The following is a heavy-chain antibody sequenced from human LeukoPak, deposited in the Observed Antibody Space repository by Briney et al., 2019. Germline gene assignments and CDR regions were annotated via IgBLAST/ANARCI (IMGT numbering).Heavy chain of an antibody. V-gene: IGHV4-30-2*01. D-gene: IGHD3-10*01. Sequence: PSQTLSLTCAVSSGSISSGGYSWSWIRQPPGKGLEWIGYIYHSGSNYYNPSLKSRVTISVDTSKNQFSLKLSSVTAADTAVYYCARVFGLESGSYYAPWYFDYWGQGTLVTVSS. CDR2: IYHSGSN. CDR3: ARVFGLESGSYYAPWYFDY. CDR1: SGSISSGGYS. J-gene: IGHJ4*02.